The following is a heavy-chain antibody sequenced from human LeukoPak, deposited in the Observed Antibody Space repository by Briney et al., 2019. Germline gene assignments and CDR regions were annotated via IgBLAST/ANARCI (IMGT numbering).Heavy chain of an antibody. Sequence: ASVKVSCKASGYIFTDYGISWVRQAPGQGLEWMGWISAYNANTRYAQNLQDRLTATIDTSTSTAYMELRSLKSDDTAVYYCARDPTLYCSSITCSDRRNWFDPWGQGTLVTVSS. J-gene: IGHJ5*02. CDR3: ARDPTLYCSSITCSDRRNWFDP. CDR2: ISAYNANT. V-gene: IGHV1-18*01. D-gene: IGHD2-2*01. CDR1: GYIFTDYG.